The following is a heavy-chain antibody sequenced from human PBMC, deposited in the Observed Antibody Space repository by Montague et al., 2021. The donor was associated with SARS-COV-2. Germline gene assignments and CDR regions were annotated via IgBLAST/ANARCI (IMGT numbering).Heavy chain of an antibody. V-gene: IGHV3-66*02. Sequence: SRRLSCAASGFTVSSNYMSWVRQAPGKGLEWVSVIYSGGSTYYADSVKGRFTISRDNSKNTLYLQMNSLRAEDTAVYYCARDQRRYGSGSYYGPHYYYYGMDVGGQGTTVTVSS. D-gene: IGHD3-10*01. CDR3: ARDQRRYGSGSYYGPHYYYYGMDV. J-gene: IGHJ6*02. CDR1: GFTVSSNY. CDR2: IYSGGST.